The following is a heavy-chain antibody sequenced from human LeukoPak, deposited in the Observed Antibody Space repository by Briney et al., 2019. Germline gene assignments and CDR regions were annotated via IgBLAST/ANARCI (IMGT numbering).Heavy chain of an antibody. Sequence: GGSLRLSCAASGFTFSSYGMHLVRQAPGKGLEWVAVIAYDGSDNKYYADSVKGRFTISRDNSKNTLYVQMNSLKAEDTAVYYCAKELHEWGQGILVTVSS. CDR1: GFTFSSYG. V-gene: IGHV3-30*18. CDR3: AKELHE. CDR2: IAYDGSDNK. J-gene: IGHJ4*02.